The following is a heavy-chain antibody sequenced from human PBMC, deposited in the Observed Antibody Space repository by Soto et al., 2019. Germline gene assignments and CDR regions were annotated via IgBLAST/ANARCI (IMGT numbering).Heavy chain of an antibody. J-gene: IGHJ4*02. Sequence: ASVNVCWKPSGGTFGSYAMSWLRQAPGQGLERMGWINPNRFDATYPQKFQGRVTMTMDTSITTAYMEMSSLSDDDTAVYYCAREASAVLALDYWGQATLVTVSS. CDR1: GGTFGSYA. V-gene: IGHV1-2*02. D-gene: IGHD6-19*01. CDR3: AREASAVLALDY. CDR2: INPNRFDA.